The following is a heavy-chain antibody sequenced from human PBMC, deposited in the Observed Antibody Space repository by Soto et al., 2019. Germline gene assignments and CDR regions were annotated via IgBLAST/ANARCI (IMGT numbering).Heavy chain of an antibody. CDR3: AREGIEARPEWFDP. V-gene: IGHV1-69*13. J-gene: IGHJ5*02. CDR2: IIPIFGTA. Sequence: ASVKVSCKASGGTFSSYAISWVRQAPGQGLEWMGGIIPIFGTANYAQKFQGRVTITADESTSTAYMELSSLRSEDTAVYYCAREGIEARPEWFDPWGQGTLVTVSS. D-gene: IGHD6-6*01. CDR1: GGTFSSYA.